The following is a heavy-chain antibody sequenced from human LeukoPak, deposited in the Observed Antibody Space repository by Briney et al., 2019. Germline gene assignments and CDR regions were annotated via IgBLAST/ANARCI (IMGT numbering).Heavy chain of an antibody. V-gene: IGHV3-7*01. D-gene: IGHD2-15*01. J-gene: IGHJ4*02. CDR1: GFTFSRYW. CDR2: MNQDGSEK. CDR3: ARAREAPANVFPDH. Sequence: GWSLTLSCAASGFTFSRYWMTWVRQSPGEGLEWVANMNQDGSEKYYGDSVTGRFTISRDNAENSLFLQMNSLRADDTGVYYCARAREAPANVFPDHWGQGVVVTVSS.